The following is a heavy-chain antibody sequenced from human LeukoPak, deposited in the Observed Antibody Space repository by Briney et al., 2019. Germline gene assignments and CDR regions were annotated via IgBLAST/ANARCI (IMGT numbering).Heavy chain of an antibody. J-gene: IGHJ4*02. V-gene: IGHV3-7*01. CDR3: AKGGSSSFDY. D-gene: IGHD6-6*01. CDR1: GFTFSSYW. CDR2: IKHDGSEK. Sequence: GGSLRLSCATSGFTFSSYWVNWVRQAPGKGLEWVANIKHDGSEKYYVGSVKGRFTISRDNAKNSLYLQMNSLRVEDTAVYYCAKGGSSSFDYWGQGTLVTVSS.